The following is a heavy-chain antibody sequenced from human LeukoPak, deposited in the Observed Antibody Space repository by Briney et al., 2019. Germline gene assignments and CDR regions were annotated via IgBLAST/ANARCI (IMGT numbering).Heavy chain of an antibody. J-gene: IGHJ6*03. Sequence: ASVKVSCKASGYTFTGSYMHWVRQAPGQGLEWMGWINPNSGGTNYAQKFQGRVTMTRGTSISTAYMELSRLRSDDTAVYYCARRAARDPIAAAAPYYYYYMDVWGKGTTVTVSS. V-gene: IGHV1-2*02. CDR3: ARRAARDPIAAAAPYYYYYMDV. CDR1: GYTFTGSY. CDR2: INPNSGGT. D-gene: IGHD6-13*01.